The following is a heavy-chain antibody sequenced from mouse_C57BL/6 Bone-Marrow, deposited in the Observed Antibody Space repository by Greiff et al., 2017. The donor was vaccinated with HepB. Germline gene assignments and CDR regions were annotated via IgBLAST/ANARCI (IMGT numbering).Heavy chain of an antibody. CDR1: GFNFTDYY. CDR3: THLTETLAY. J-gene: IGHJ3*01. CDR2: IDPDNGDT. V-gene: IGHV14-4*01. Sequence: EVQLQQSGAELVRPGASVKLSCTASGFNFTDYYMHWVKQRPEQGLEWIGWIDPDNGDTDYASKFQGKATITADTSSNTAYLQLSSLTSEDSAVYYCTHLTETLAYWGQGTLVTVSA.